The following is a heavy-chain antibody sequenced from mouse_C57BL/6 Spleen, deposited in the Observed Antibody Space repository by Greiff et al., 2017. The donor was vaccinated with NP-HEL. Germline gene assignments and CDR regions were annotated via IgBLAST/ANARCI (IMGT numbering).Heavy chain of an antibody. Sequence: QVQLQQSGAELARPGASVKLSCKASGYTFTSYGISWVKQRTGQGLEWIGEIYPRSGNTYYTETFKGKATLTADKSSSTAYMELRSLTSEDSAVYFCGPYGSSYALFAYWGQGTLVTVSA. V-gene: IGHV1-81*01. CDR3: GPYGSSYALFAY. CDR2: IYPRSGNT. CDR1: GYTFTSYG. D-gene: IGHD1-1*01. J-gene: IGHJ3*01.